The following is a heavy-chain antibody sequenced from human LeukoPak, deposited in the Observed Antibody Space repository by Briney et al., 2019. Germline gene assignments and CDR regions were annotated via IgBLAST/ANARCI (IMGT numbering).Heavy chain of an antibody. CDR3: LRHPDV. CDR2: IYYSGRT. J-gene: IGHJ6*04. CDR1: GGSISNTRYY. Sequence: SETLSLACAVSGGSISNTRYYWGWIRQPPGKGLEWIASIYYSGRTYHNPSLKSRVTISVDTSMNQLSLKVTSVTATDTAVYYCLRHPDVCGKGTTVTVSS. V-gene: IGHV4-39*01.